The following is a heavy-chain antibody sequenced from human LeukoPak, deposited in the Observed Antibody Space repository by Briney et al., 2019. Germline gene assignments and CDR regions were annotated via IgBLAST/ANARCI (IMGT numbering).Heavy chain of an antibody. D-gene: IGHD5-18*01. V-gene: IGHV3-53*01. J-gene: IGHJ4*02. Sequence: GGSLRLSCAVSGFTVRSSFMSWVRQAPGKGLEWVSVIYNDGSTYYADSVKGRFIISRDNSKNTLYLQMNSLRAEDTAVYYCARDLDSYGSYWGQGTLVTVSS. CDR1: GFTVRSSF. CDR3: ARDLDSYGSY. CDR2: IYNDGST.